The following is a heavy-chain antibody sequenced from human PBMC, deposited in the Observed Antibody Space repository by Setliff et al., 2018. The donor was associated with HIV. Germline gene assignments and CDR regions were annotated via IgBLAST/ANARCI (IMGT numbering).Heavy chain of an antibody. V-gene: IGHV3-7*03. CDR3: VGPDFEVPQGGH. Sequence: GGSLRLSCAASGFDFKNYWMSWVRQGPGKGPEWVANINRDESRKSYVDSVKGRFTISRDNAKNSVYLQMNNLRDEDTAVYFCVGPDFEVPQGGHWGQGTLVTVSS. CDR2: INRDESRK. CDR1: GFDFKNYW. J-gene: IGHJ1*01. D-gene: IGHD3-16*01.